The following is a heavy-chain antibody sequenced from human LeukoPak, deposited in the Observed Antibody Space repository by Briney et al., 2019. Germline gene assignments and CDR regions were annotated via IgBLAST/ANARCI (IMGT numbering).Heavy chain of an antibody. Sequence: SETLSLTCTVSGGSISSYYWSWIRQPPGKGLEWIGYIYYSGSTYYNPSLKSRVTISVDTSKNQFSLKLSSVTAADTAVYYCARGAPGDYYDSSAFDYWGQGTLVTVSS. J-gene: IGHJ4*02. D-gene: IGHD3-22*01. CDR2: IYYSGST. V-gene: IGHV4-59*08. CDR3: ARGAPGDYYDSSAFDY. CDR1: GGSISSYY.